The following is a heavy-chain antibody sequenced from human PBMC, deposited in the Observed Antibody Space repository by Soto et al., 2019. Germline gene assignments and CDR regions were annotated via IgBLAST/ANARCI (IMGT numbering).Heavy chain of an antibody. Sequence: PSETLSLTCAVSGGSISSGGYSWSWIRQPPGKGLEWIGYIYHSGSTNYNPSLKSRVTISIDTSKNQFSLKLSSVTAADTAVYYCATPRGSDYTFDYWGQGTLVTVSS. CDR3: ATPRGSDYTFDY. CDR1: GGSISSGGYS. D-gene: IGHD3-16*01. V-gene: IGHV4-30-2*01. CDR2: IYHSGST. J-gene: IGHJ4*02.